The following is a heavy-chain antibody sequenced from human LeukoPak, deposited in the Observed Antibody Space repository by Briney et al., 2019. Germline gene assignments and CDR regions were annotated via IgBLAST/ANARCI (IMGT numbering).Heavy chain of an antibody. CDR3: VSSGSYRFDY. J-gene: IGHJ4*02. V-gene: IGHV3-48*02. Sequence: GGSLRLSCAASGFTFSSYSMNWVRQAPGKGLEWVSHITASGTAMFYADSVKGRFSISRDNAKNSLYLQMNSLRDEDTAVYYCVSSGSYRFDYWGQGTLVTVSS. D-gene: IGHD1-26*01. CDR2: ITASGTAM. CDR1: GFTFSSYS.